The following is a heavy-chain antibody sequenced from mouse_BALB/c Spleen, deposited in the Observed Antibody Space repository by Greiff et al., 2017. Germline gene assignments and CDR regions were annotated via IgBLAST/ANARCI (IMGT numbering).Heavy chain of an antibody. D-gene: IGHD2-4*01. CDR3: ARSGVITTAMDY. Sequence: QVQLQQPGAELVMPWASVKMSCKASGYTFTDYWMHWVKQRPGQGLEWIGAIDTSDSYTSYNQKFKGKATLTVDESSSTAYMQLSSLTSEDSAVYYCARSGVITTAMDYWGQGTSVTVSS. V-gene: IGHV1-69*01. CDR1: GYTFTDYW. CDR2: IDTSDSYT. J-gene: IGHJ4*01.